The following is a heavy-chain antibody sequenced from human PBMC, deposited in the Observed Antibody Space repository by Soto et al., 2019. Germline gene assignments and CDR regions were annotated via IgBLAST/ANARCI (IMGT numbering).Heavy chain of an antibody. J-gene: IGHJ3*02. Sequence: QVQLVQSGAAVKKPGASVKVSCKASSYTFTSYGISWVRQAPGQGLEWMGWISAYNGNTNYAQKLQGRVTMTTDTSTSTAYMELRSLRSDDTAVYYCARDRGDIVVVVAATRVNAFDIWGQGTMVTVSS. CDR2: ISAYNGNT. CDR1: SYTFTSYG. D-gene: IGHD2-15*01. V-gene: IGHV1-18*01. CDR3: ARDRGDIVVVVAATRVNAFDI.